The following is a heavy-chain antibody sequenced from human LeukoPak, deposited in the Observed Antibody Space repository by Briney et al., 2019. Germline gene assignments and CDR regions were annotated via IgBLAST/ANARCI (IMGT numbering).Heavy chain of an antibody. CDR1: GGTFSSYA. J-gene: IGHJ4*02. D-gene: IGHD3-22*01. V-gene: IGHV1-69*06. CDR2: IIPIFGTA. Sequence: SVKVSCKASGGTFSSYAISWVRQAPGQGLEWMGGIIPIFGTANYAQKFQGRVTITADKSTSTAYMELSSLRSEDTAVYYCASKYITYYYDSSGYLDYRGQGTLVTVSS. CDR3: ASKYITYYYDSSGYLDY.